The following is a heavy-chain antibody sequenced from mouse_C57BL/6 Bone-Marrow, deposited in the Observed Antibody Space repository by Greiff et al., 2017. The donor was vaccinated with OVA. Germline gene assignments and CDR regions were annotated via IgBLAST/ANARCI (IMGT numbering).Heavy chain of an antibody. Sequence: EVQLQESGGGLVKPGGSLKLSCAASGFTFSDYGMHWVRQAPEKGLEWVAYISSGSSTIYYAATVKGRFTISSDNAKNTLFLRITSLRHEDTAVYYCARIGDGYTDYAMDYWGQGTSVTVSS. J-gene: IGHJ4*01. CDR3: ARIGDGYTDYAMDY. D-gene: IGHD2-3*01. V-gene: IGHV5-17*01. CDR1: GFTFSDYG. CDR2: ISSGSSTI.